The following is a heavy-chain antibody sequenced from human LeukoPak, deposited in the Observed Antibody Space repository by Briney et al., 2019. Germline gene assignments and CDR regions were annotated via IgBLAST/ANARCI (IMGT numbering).Heavy chain of an antibody. CDR3: ARDARRCSDDVCHFGWFDP. J-gene: IGHJ5*02. D-gene: IGHD2-15*01. V-gene: IGHV1-3*01. Sequence: GASVKVSCKASGYTFTDHAVHWVRQAPGQSLEWMGWINSVNGDTRYLQKLQGRVTITRDTSASTAYIELTSLTSEDTAIYYCARDARRCSDDVCHFGWFDPWGQGTLVTVSS. CDR1: GYTFTDHA. CDR2: INSVNGDT.